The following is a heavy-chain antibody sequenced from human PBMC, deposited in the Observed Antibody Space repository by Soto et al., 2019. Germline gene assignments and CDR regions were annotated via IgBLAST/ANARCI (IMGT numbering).Heavy chain of an antibody. CDR1: GFTFSSYS. CDR3: GKERGPYSESSGYYPCSGMDV. D-gene: IGHD3-22*01. Sequence: GGSLSLSCAASGFTFSSYSMNWVRQAPGKGLEWVSSISSSSSYIYYADSEKGRITISSNNAKNSLYLQINSLRAEDTAVYYGGKERGPYSESSGYYPCSGMDVRGQGTTVTVSS. V-gene: IGHV3-21*01. J-gene: IGHJ6*02. CDR2: ISSSSSYI.